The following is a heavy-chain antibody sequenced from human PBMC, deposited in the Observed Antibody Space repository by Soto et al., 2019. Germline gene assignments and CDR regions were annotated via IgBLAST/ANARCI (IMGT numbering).Heavy chain of an antibody. D-gene: IGHD3-3*01. J-gene: IGHJ5*02. CDR1: GFTFSSYA. CDR3: AKGGQRMTIFASTPTWFDP. V-gene: IGHV3-23*01. CDR2: ISGSGGST. Sequence: EVQLLESGGGLVQPGGSLRLSCAASGFTFSSYAMSWVRQAPGKGLEWVSAISGSGGSTYYADSVKRRFTISRDHSKNTLYVTRNSPGAEDTTVYYCAKGGQRMTIFASTPTWFDPWGQGPLLTACS.